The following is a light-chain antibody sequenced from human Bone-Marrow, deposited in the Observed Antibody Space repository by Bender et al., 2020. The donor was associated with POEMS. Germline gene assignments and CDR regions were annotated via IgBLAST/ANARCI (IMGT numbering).Light chain of an antibody. CDR3: QSFDSSNVV. CDR1: SGSITSNY. CDR2: EDN. V-gene: IGLV6-57*01. J-gene: IGLJ2*01. Sequence: NFMLTQPHSVSESPGKTVTISCTRSSGSITSNYVQWYQQRPGSSPTTVIYEDNLRPSGVPDRFSGSIDSSSNSASLTISGLQTEDEADYSCQSFDSSNVVFGGGTKLTVL.